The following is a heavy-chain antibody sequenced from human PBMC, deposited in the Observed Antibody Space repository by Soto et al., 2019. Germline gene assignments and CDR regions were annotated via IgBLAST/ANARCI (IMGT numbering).Heavy chain of an antibody. Sequence: EVQLVESGGGLVQPGGSLRLSCVDSGFTFSSYWMSWVRQAPVKGLEWVGNIKQDGSEENYVDSVKGRFTISRDNAKNAMYLIMNSLRVEGTAVYYCARIAASGRGWDVWGQGATVVVSS. D-gene: IGHD6-13*01. V-gene: IGHV3-7*01. CDR2: IKQDGSEE. CDR1: GFTFSSYW. CDR3: ARIAASGRGWDV. J-gene: IGHJ6*02.